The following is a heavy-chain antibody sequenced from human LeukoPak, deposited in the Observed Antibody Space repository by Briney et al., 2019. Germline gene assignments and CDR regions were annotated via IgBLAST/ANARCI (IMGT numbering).Heavy chain of an antibody. Sequence: GRSLRLSCAASGFTFSSYWMHWVRQAPGKGLVWVSRIKSDGSSIRYVDSVKGRFTISRDNAKNTLYQQMNSLRAEDTAVYYCARDLDYGGYSNFDYWGQGTLVTVSS. D-gene: IGHD4-23*01. CDR2: IKSDGSSI. J-gene: IGHJ4*02. CDR1: GFTFSSYW. CDR3: ARDLDYGGYSNFDY. V-gene: IGHV3-74*01.